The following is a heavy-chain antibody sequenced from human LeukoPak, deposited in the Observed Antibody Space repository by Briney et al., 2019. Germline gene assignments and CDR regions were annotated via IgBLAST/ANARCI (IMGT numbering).Heavy chain of an antibody. CDR2: IDWDDDK. D-gene: IGHD4/OR15-4a*01. J-gene: IGHJ4*02. Sequence: SGPALVRPTQTLTLTCTSSGFSLSTSGMYVGWIRQSPGKALEWLALIDWDDDKYYSTSLKTRLTISKDTSKNQVVLTMTNMDPVDTATYYCARERDIYGASFDYWGQGTLVTVPS. CDR1: GFSLSTSGMY. V-gene: IGHV2-70*01. CDR3: ARERDIYGASFDY.